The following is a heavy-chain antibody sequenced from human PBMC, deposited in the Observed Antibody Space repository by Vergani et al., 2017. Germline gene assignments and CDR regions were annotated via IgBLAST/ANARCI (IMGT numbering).Heavy chain of an antibody. CDR2: ISYDGSNK. V-gene: IGHV3-30*18. CDR3: AKEFYGDYSNXFDP. CDR1: GFTFSSYG. J-gene: IGHJ5*02. Sequence: QVQLVESGGGVVQPGRSLRLSCAASGFTFSSYGLPWVRQAPGKGLEWVAVISYDGSNKYYADSVKGRFTISRDNSKNTLYLQMNSLRAEDTAVYYCAKEFYGDYSNXFDPWGQGTLVTVSS. D-gene: IGHD4-17*01.